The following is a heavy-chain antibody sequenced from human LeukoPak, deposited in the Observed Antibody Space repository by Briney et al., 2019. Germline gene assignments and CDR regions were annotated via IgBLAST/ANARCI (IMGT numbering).Heavy chain of an antibody. D-gene: IGHD3-10*01. CDR1: GFTFEDYG. CDR3: ARSGYYGSGSYSDY. V-gene: IGHV3-20*04. Sequence: GGSLRLSCAASGFTFEDYGMSWVRQAPGKGLEWVAGINWHGDRTGYADSVKGRFTISRDNAEKSLYMQMNSLRAEDTALYYCARSGYYGSGSYSDYWGQGTLFTVSS. CDR2: INWHGDRT. J-gene: IGHJ4*02.